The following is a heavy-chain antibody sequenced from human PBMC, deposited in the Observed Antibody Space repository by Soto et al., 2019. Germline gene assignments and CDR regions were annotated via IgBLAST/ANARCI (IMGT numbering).Heavy chain of an antibody. Sequence: PVKVSCKASGGTFSSYAISWVRQAPGQGLEWMGGIIPIFGTANYAQKFQGRVTITADESTSTAYMELSSLRSEDTAVYYCARGQGYCSGGSCYSGDYYYGMDVWGQGTTVTVSS. V-gene: IGHV1-69*13. CDR3: ARGQGYCSGGSCYSGDYYYGMDV. CDR2: IIPIFGTA. CDR1: GGTFSSYA. J-gene: IGHJ6*02. D-gene: IGHD2-15*01.